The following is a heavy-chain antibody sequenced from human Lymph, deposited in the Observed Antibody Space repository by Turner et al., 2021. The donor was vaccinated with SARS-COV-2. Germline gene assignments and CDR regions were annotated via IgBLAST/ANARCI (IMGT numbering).Heavy chain of an antibody. D-gene: IGHD2-2*01. Sequence: EVQLLESGGGLVQPGGSLRLSCAASGFTFSSYAMSWVRQAPGKVLEWVSSISVSGSSAYYADSVKGRFTISRDNSKNTLYLQMNSLRAEDTAVYYCAKRKYQLLAGDFDYWGQGTLVTVSS. CDR2: ISVSGSSA. CDR3: AKRKYQLLAGDFDY. V-gene: IGHV3-23*01. CDR1: GFTFSSYA. J-gene: IGHJ4*02.